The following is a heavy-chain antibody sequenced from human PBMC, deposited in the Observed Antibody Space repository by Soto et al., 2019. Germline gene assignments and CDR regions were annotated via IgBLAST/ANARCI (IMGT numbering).Heavy chain of an antibody. V-gene: IGHV1-2*02. CDR2: INPNSGGT. J-gene: IGHJ6*02. CDR3: ARARRYCSSTSCYGPGMDV. CDR1: GSTFTGYY. Sequence: QVQLVQSGAEVKKPGASVKVSCKASGSTFTGYYMHWVRQAPGQGLEWMGWINPNSGGTNYAQKFQGRVTMTRDTSISTAYMELSRLRSDDTAVYYCARARRYCSSTSCYGPGMDVWGQGTTVTVSS. D-gene: IGHD2-2*01.